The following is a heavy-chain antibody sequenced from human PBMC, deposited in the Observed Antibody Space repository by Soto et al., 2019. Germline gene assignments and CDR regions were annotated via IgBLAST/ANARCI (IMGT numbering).Heavy chain of an antibody. CDR2: IYPSGGGT. Sequence: QVQLVQSGAEVRKPGASVKVSCKPSGYTFNTYYLHWLRQAPGQALEWMGVIYPSGGGTTYAQKFLGRVPVTRDTSTTTVFMELSSLRSDDTAVYYCARGGHIAVVTASFDNWGQGTLVTVSS. D-gene: IGHD2-21*02. V-gene: IGHV1-46*02. CDR3: ARGGHIAVVTASFDN. J-gene: IGHJ4*02. CDR1: GYTFNTYY.